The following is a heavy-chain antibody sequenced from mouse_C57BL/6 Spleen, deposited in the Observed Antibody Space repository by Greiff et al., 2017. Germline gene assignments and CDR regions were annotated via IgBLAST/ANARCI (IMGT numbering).Heavy chain of an antibody. CDR1: GYTFTDYY. J-gene: IGHJ4*01. CDR2: INPNNSGT. D-gene: IGHD4-1*01. Sequence: VQLQQPGPELVKPGASVKISCKASGYTFTDYYMNWVKQSHGKSLEWIGDINPNNSGTSYNQKFKGKATLTVDKSSSPAYMELRSLTSEASAVYYCARRELDYYAMDYWGQGTSVTVSS. CDR3: ARRELDYYAMDY. V-gene: IGHV1-26*01.